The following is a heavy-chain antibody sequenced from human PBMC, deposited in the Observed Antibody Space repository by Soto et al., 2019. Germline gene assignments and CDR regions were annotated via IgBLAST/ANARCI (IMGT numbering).Heavy chain of an antibody. J-gene: IGHJ4*02. CDR3: ARVGSSGWSPDY. V-gene: IGHV4-61*08. D-gene: IGHD6-19*01. CDR1: GGSISSGGHY. CDR2: IFYSGST. Sequence: SETLSLTCTVSGGSISSGGHYWTWIRQSPGKGLEWIGYIFYSGSTNYNPSLKSRVTISVDTSKNQFSLKMSSVTAADTAVYYCARVGSSGWSPDYWGRGTLVTVSS.